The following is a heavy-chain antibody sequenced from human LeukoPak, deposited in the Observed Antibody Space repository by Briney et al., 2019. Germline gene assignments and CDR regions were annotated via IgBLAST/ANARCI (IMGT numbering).Heavy chain of an antibody. Sequence: GGSLRLSCAASGFSFSTYGMHWVRQAPGKGLEWVALISYDGSFKFYADSVKGRFTISRDNSKNMVYLQMKSLRGEDTAVYYCAKDVANYYFDYWGQGSLVTASS. CDR3: AKDVANYYFDY. CDR2: ISYDGSFK. D-gene: IGHD3-10*01. CDR1: GFSFSTYG. J-gene: IGHJ4*02. V-gene: IGHV3-30*18.